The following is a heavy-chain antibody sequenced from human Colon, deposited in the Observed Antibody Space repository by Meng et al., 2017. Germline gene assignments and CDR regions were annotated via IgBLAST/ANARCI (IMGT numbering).Heavy chain of an antibody. J-gene: IGHJ4*02. D-gene: IGHD6-19*01. CDR2: MFHSGTT. CDR1: GGSVSSGSHY. V-gene: IGHV4-61*01. CDR3: ARLIAGWPFYFDY. Sequence: VPRQESGLVLLMPSETLSLTCNVSGGSVSSGSHYWSWIRQPPGKGLAWIGYMFHSGTTKYNPSLKSRVSMSVDTTKNQFYLKLTSVTVADTAVFYCARLIAGWPFYFDYWGQGILVTVSS.